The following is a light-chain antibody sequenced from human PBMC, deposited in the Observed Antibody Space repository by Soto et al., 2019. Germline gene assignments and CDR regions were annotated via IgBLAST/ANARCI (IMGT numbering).Light chain of an antibody. CDR2: EVS. J-gene: IGLJ1*01. CDR3: CSYAGSSTYV. Sequence: QSALTQPASVSGSPGQSITISCTGTSSDVGSYNLVSWYQQHPGKATKLMIYEVSKRPSGVSNSFSGYKSGNTASLTISGLQAEDEADYYCCSYAGSSTYVFGTGTKLTVL. V-gene: IGLV2-23*02. CDR1: SSDVGSYNL.